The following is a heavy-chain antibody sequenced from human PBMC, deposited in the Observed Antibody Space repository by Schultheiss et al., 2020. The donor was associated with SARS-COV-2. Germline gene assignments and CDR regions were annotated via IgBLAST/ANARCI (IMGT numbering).Heavy chain of an antibody. CDR2: IYYSGST. CDR1: GGSISSGGYY. J-gene: IGHJ6*02. V-gene: IGHV4-61*08. CDR3: ARGYDYASHGRYYYGMDV. Sequence: SETLSLTCTVSGGSISSGGYYWSWIRQHPGKGLEWIGYIYYSGSTNYNPSLKSRVTISVDTSKNQFSLKLSSVTAADTAVYYCARGYDYASHGRYYYGMDVWGQGTTVTVSS. D-gene: IGHD4-17*01.